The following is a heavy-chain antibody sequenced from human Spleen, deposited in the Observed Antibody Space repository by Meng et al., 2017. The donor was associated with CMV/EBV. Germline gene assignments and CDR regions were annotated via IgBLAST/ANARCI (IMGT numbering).Heavy chain of an antibody. J-gene: IGHJ4*02. CDR2: IYYSGST. D-gene: IGHD6-13*01. Sequence: CTVSGGSISRGAYYWSWIRQHPGKGLEWIGYIYYSGSTYHNPSLKSRLTISVDTSKNQFSLKLSSVTAADTAVYYCARGAISAAVVFDYWGQGTLVTVSS. CDR1: GGSISRGAYY. CDR3: ARGAISAAVVFDY. V-gene: IGHV4-31*02.